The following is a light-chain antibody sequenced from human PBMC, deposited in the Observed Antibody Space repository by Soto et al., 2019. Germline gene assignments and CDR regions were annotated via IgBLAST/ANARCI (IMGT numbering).Light chain of an antibody. CDR1: SSTIGSNN. J-gene: IGLJ2*01. CDR2: END. V-gene: IGLV1-47*01. CDR3: STWDDSLSSVL. Sequence: QSVLTQPPSASGTPGQRVTVSCSGSSSTIGSNNVAWYKKLAGSAPKLLIYENDQRPSGVPDRFSGSKSGTSASLAIRGLRPEYEATYYCSTWDDSLSSVLFGGGTKLTVL.